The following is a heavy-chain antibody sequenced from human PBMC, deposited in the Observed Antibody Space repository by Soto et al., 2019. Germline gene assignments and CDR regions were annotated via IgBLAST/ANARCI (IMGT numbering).Heavy chain of an antibody. CDR1: GTSVFGANW. CDR3: ARTGPYSSGDN. D-gene: IGHD3-22*01. CDR2: IHSSGNT. Sequence: QVQLQESGPRLVNPLETLSLTCTVSGTSVFGANWWGWVRQPPGKGLEWIGEIHSSGNTDYSPSLKSRVTISVDMSKNEFSLKLTSVTAADTAVYYCARTGPYSSGDNWGQGTLVTVSS. J-gene: IGHJ4*02. V-gene: IGHV4-4*02.